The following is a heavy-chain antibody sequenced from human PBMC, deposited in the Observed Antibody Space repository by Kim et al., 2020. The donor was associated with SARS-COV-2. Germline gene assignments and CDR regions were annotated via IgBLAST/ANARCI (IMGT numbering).Heavy chain of an antibody. V-gene: IGHV1-18*01. D-gene: IGHD1-7*01. CDR2: ISAYNANR. CDR1: GYSFSDYG. J-gene: IGHJ6*03. Sequence: ASVKVSCKASGYSFSDYGVDWVRQAPGQGLEWVGWISAYNANRYYAQSLQGRVTMTIDTSTSTAYMELRSLRSDDTAVYYCARDAGTGGRMDIWGKGTTV. CDR3: ARDAGTGGRMDI.